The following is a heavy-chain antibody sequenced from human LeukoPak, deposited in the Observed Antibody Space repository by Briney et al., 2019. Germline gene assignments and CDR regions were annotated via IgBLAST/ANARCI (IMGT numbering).Heavy chain of an antibody. V-gene: IGHV3-15*01. Sequence: PGGSLRLFCAASGFTLSNAYMGWVRQIPGKGLEWVGRIKSKTDGGTTDFAAPVKGRFSISRDDSKNTLNLQMNSLKTEDTGVYYCTTDRGITVRPLFDSWGQGTLVTVSS. CDR2: IKSKTDGGTT. D-gene: IGHD6-6*01. CDR1: GFTLSNAY. CDR3: TTDRGITVRPLFDS. J-gene: IGHJ4*02.